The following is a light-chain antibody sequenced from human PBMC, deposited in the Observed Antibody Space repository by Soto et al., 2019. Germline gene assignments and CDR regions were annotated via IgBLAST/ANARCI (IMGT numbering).Light chain of an antibody. CDR3: QTWVTGIHV. CDR1: SGHTDYA. Sequence: QPVLTQSPSASASLGASVKLTCTLSSGHTDYAIAWHQQQPEKGPRYLMKINSDGSHNKGDGIPDRFSGSSSGAERYLTISSLQSEDEADYYCQTWVTGIHVFGTGTKLTVL. CDR2: INSDGSH. V-gene: IGLV4-69*01. J-gene: IGLJ1*01.